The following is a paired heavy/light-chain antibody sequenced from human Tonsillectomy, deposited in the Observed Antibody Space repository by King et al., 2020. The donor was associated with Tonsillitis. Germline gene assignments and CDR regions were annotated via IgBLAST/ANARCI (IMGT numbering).Light chain of an antibody. Sequence: SSELTQPPSVSVSPGQTARITCSGDALPKQYAYWYQQKPGQAPVVVIYKDTERPSGIPERFSGSSSGTIVTLTISGVQSEDEADYYCQSADSSGTSWVFGGGTKLTVL. CDR1: ALPKQY. V-gene: IGLV3-25*02. CDR3: QSADSSGTSWV. CDR2: KDT. J-gene: IGLJ3*02.
Heavy chain of an antibody. CDR1: GFPFSNYG. V-gene: IGHV3-33*01. CDR3: ARAPKATPAADAFDI. CDR2: TWYDGAKK. D-gene: IGHD2-2*01. Sequence: QMQLVESGGRVVQPGWSLRLSCVASGFPFSNYGMHWVRQAPGKGLEWVAVTWYDGAKKYYADSVKGRFAISRDNSKNTLFLEMDNLRAEDTAVYYCARAPKATPAADAFDIWGPGTMVTVSS. J-gene: IGHJ3*02.